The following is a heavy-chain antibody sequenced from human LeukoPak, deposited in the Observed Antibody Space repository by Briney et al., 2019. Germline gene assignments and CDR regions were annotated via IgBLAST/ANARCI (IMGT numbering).Heavy chain of an antibody. CDR1: GFTFDDYG. D-gene: IGHD2-21*01. Sequence: PGGSLRLSCAASGFTFDDYGMSWVRQAPGKGLEWVSGINWNGGSTGYADSVKGRFTISRDNAENTLFLQMNSLRAEDTAVYYCARDQDGPNCYMDVWGKGTTVTVSS. CDR3: ARDQDGPNCYMDV. J-gene: IGHJ6*04. CDR2: INWNGGST. V-gene: IGHV3-20*04.